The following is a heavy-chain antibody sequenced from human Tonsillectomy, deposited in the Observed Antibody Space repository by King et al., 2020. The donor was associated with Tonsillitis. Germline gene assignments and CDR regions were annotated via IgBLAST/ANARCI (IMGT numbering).Heavy chain of an antibody. CDR3: ATTSPSLCGGDCYWPNNDAFDI. Sequence: VQLVESGAEVKKPGESLKISCKASGNSFTNYWIGWVRQMPGKGLEWMGIIYPSGSETRYSPSFQGQVTFSADKSISIAYLQWSSLKASDTAMYYCATTSPSLCGGDCYWPNNDAFDIWGQGTMVTVSS. V-gene: IGHV5-51*01. CDR2: IYPSGSET. CDR1: GNSFTNYW. J-gene: IGHJ3*02. D-gene: IGHD2-21*02.